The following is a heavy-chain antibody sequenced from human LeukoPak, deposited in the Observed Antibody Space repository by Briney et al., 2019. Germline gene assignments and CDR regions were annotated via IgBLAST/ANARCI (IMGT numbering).Heavy chain of an antibody. CDR1: GGSISSGGYY. V-gene: IGHV4-30-2*01. CDR3: AREISGSTDYMDV. Sequence: SETLSLTCTVSGGSISSGGYYWSWIRQPPGKGLEWIGYIYHSGSTYYNPSLKSRVTISVDRSKNQFSLKLSSVTAADTAVYYCAREISGSTDYMDVWGKGTTVTVSS. CDR2: IYHSGST. J-gene: IGHJ6*03. D-gene: IGHD3-10*01.